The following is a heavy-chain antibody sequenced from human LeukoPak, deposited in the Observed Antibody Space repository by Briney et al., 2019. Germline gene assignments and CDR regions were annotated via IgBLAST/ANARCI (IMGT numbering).Heavy chain of an antibody. J-gene: IGHJ4*02. V-gene: IGHV3-23*01. CDR2: ISGSGGST. CDR1: GFTFSSYA. Sequence: GGSLRLSCAASGFTFSSYAMSWVRQAPGKGLEWGSAISGSGGSTYYADSVKGRFTISRDNSKNTLYLQMNSLRAEDTAVYYCAKTGGISGWYWDYFDYWGQGTLVTVSS. D-gene: IGHD6-19*01. CDR3: AKTGGISGWYWDYFDY.